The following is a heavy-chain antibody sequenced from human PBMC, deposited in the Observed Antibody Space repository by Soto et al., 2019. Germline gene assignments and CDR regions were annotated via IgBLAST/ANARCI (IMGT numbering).Heavy chain of an antibody. CDR3: ASYGSGSYIGANYYYYYGMDV. V-gene: IGHV3-23*01. J-gene: IGHJ6*02. CDR2: ISGSGGST. Sequence: GGSLRLSCAASGFTFSSYAMSWVRQAPGKGLEWVSAISGSGGSTYYADSVKGRFTISRDNSKNTLYLQMNSLRAEDTAVYYCASYGSGSYIGANYYYYYGMDVWGQGTTVTVSS. CDR1: GFTFSSYA. D-gene: IGHD3-10*01.